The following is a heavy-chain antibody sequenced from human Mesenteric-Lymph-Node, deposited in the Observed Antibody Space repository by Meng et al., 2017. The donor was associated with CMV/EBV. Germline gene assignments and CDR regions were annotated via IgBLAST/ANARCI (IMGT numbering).Heavy chain of an antibody. D-gene: IGHD4-17*01. Sequence: GESLKISCAASGFTFSSYEMNWVRQAPGKGLEWVSYISSSGSTIYYADSVKGRFTISRDNSKNTLYLQMNSLRAEDTAVYYCAKDLTMTTVTKILSWGQGTLVTVSS. CDR2: ISSSGSTI. J-gene: IGHJ5*02. CDR1: GFTFSSYE. CDR3: AKDLTMTTVTKILS. V-gene: IGHV3-48*03.